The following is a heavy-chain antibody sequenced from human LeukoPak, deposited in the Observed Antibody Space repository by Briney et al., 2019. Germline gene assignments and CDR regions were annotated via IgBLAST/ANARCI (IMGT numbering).Heavy chain of an antibody. CDR1: GFTVSSDY. CDR2: IYSGGST. J-gene: IGHJ4*02. V-gene: IGHV3-53*01. Sequence: GGSLRLSCAASGFTVSSDYISWVRQAPGKGLEWVSVIYSGGSTYYADSVKGRFTISRDNSKNTLYLQMNSLRAEDTAVYYCARGEGYYDSSGYYPFSHWGQGTLVTVSS. CDR3: ARGEGYYDSSGYYPFSH. D-gene: IGHD3-22*01.